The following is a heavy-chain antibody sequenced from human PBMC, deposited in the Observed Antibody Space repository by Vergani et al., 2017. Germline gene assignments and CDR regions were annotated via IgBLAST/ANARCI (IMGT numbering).Heavy chain of an antibody. CDR3: ARLRGYGSGSYLDY. V-gene: IGHV4-38-2*01. Sequence: QVQLQESGPGLVKPSETLSLTCAVSGYSISSGYYWGWIRQPPGKGLEWIGIIYHSGSTYYNPSLKSRVTISVATSKNQFSLKRSSVTAADTAVYYCARLRGYGSGSYLDYWGQGTLVTVSS. CDR1: GYSISSGYY. J-gene: IGHJ4*02. D-gene: IGHD3-10*01. CDR2: IYHSGST.